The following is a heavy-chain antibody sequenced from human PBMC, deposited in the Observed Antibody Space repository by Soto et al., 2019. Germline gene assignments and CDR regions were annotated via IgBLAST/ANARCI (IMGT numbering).Heavy chain of an antibody. CDR3: PTARGEVQRTHYGMDV. J-gene: IGHJ6*02. Sequence: QVQLVQSGAEVKKPGASVKVSCKVSGYTLTELSMHWVRQAPGKGLEWMGGFDPEDGETIYAQKFQGRVTMTEDTATETAYMELSSLRSEDTVVCCCPTARGEVQRTHYGMDVWVQGTTVTVSS. D-gene: IGHD3-10*01. V-gene: IGHV1-24*01. CDR2: FDPEDGET. CDR1: GYTLTELS.